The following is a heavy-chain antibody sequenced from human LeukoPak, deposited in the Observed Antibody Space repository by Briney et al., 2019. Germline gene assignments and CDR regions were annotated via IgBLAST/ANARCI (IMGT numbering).Heavy chain of an antibody. D-gene: IGHD3-22*01. J-gene: IGHJ6*03. CDR3: ASITTIHPLGGYYYMDV. CDR1: GGSFNGYY. Sequence: KPSETLSLTYADYGGSFNGYYWSWIRQPPGKGLEWIREIDHTGISTYNPSLKGRVTISVDTSNKQFSLKLNSVTSADTAMYYCASITTIHPLGGYYYMDVWGKGTTVTVSS. V-gene: IGHV4-34*01. CDR2: IDHTGIS.